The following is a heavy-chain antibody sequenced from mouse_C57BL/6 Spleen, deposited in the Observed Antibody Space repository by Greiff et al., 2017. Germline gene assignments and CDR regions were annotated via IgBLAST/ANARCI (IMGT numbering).Heavy chain of an antibody. V-gene: IGHV1-63*01. Sequence: QVQLKESGAELVRPGTSVKMSCKASGYTFTNYWIGWAKQRPGHGLEWIGDIYPGGGYTNYNEKFKGKATLTADKSSSTAYMQFSSLTSEDSAIYDCARGGYGSSSFDYWGQGTTLTVSS. CDR3: ARGGYGSSSFDY. CDR2: IYPGGGYT. CDR1: GYTFTNYW. J-gene: IGHJ2*01. D-gene: IGHD1-1*01.